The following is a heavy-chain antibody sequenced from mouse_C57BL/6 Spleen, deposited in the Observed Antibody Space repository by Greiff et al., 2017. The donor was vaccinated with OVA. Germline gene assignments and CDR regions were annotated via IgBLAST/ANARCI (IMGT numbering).Heavy chain of an antibody. CDR3: TRGLRLHAMDY. Sequence: EVQVVESGEGLVKPGGSLKLSCAASGFTFSSYAMSWVRQTPEKRLEWVAYISSGGDYIYYADTVKGRFTISRDNARNTLYLQRSSLKSEDTAMYYCTRGLRLHAMDYWGQGTSVTVSS. CDR1: GFTFSSYA. J-gene: IGHJ4*01. V-gene: IGHV5-9-1*02. CDR2: ISSGGDYI. D-gene: IGHD3-2*02.